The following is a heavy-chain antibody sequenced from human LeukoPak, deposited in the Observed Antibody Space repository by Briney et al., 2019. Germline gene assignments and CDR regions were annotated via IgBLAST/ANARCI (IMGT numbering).Heavy chain of an antibody. J-gene: IGHJ6*03. CDR3: ARDPSRAAHYYYYYMDV. CDR1: GYTFTSYY. V-gene: IGHV1-46*01. CDR2: INLSGGST. Sequence: ASVKVSCKASGYTFTSYYMHWVRQAPGQGLEWMGIINLSGGSTSYAQKFQGRVTMTRDMSTSTVYMERSSLRSEDTAVYYCARDPSRAAHYYYYYMDVWGKGTTVTVSS. D-gene: IGHD6-6*01.